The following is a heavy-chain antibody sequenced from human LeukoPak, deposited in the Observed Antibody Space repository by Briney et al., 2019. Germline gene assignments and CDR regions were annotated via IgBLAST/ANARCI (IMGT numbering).Heavy chain of an antibody. D-gene: IGHD6-19*01. CDR3: AKVIEGAVALHY. CDR1: GYTFTGYY. CDR2: INPNSGGT. Sequence: VKVSCKASGYTFTGYYMHWVRQAPGQGLEWMGWINPNSGGTNYAQKFQGRVTMTRDTSISTAYMELSRLTFDDTAVYYCAKVIEGAVALHYWGQGTLVTVSS. V-gene: IGHV1-2*02. J-gene: IGHJ4*02.